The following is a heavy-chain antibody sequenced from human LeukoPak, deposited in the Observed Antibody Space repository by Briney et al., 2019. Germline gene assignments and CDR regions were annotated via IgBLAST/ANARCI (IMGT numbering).Heavy chain of an antibody. CDR1: GYTFTDYY. J-gene: IGHJ5*02. Sequence: ASVKVSCKASGYTFTDYYKHWVRQTPRQGLEWMGWINPNSGDTNYAQKFQGRVTMTRDTSISTAYMELSRLRSDVTAVYYCARAEVRYWNQGGKNWFDPWGQGTLVTVSS. CDR3: ARAEVRYWNQGGKNWFDP. V-gene: IGHV1-2*02. CDR2: INPNSGDT. D-gene: IGHD1-1*01.